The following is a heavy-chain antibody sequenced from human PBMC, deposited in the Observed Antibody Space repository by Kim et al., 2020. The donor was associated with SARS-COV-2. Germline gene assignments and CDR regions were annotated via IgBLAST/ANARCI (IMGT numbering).Heavy chain of an antibody. V-gene: IGHV3-66*01. CDR2: IYSGGST. J-gene: IGHJ3*02. CDR3: ARDGGLWDYDRSGYHDAFDI. CDR1: GFTVSSNY. D-gene: IGHD3-22*01. Sequence: GGSLRLSCAASGFTVSSNYMSWVRQAPGKGLEWVSVIYSGGSTYYADSVKGRFTISRDNSKNTLYLQMNSLRAEDTAVYYCARDGGLWDYDRSGYHDAFDIWGQGTMVTLSS.